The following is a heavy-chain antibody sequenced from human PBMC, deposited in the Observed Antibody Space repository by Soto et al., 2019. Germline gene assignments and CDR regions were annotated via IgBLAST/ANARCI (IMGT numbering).Heavy chain of an antibody. CDR2: ISSSSSYI. CDR1: GFTFSSYS. V-gene: IGHV3-21*05. D-gene: IGHD2-15*01. Sequence: PGGSLRLSCAASGFTFSSYSMNWVRQAPGKGLEWVSYISSSSSYIYYADSVKGRFTISRDNAKNSLYLQMNSLRAEDTAVYYCGYCSGGRPNENYYYYYMDVWGKGTTVTVSS. CDR3: GYCSGGRPNENYYYYYMDV. J-gene: IGHJ6*03.